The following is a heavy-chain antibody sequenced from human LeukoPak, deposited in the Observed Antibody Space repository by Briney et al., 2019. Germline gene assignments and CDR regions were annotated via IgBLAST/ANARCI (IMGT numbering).Heavy chain of an antibody. Sequence: GGSLRLSCAASGITFTNSWMCWVRQAPGKGLEWVANIKEDGSEKYYVNSVKGRFTISRDNAKNSLYLQMNSLRAEDTAVYYCAQGTAVAHQNFDCWGQGTLATVSS. CDR3: AQGTAVAHQNFDC. V-gene: IGHV3-7*01. J-gene: IGHJ4*02. CDR2: IKEDGSEK. CDR1: GITFTNSW. D-gene: IGHD6-13*01.